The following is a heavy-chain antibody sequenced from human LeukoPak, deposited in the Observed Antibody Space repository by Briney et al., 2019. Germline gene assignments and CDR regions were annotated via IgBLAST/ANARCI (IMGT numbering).Heavy chain of an antibody. D-gene: IGHD2-2*01. CDR3: ARTGGYCSSTSCFGP. J-gene: IGHJ5*02. V-gene: IGHV4-61*02. CDR1: GGSISSGSYY. CDR2: IYTSGST. Sequence: SETLSLTCTVSGGSISSGSYYWSWIRQPAGKGLEWIGRIYTSGSTNYNPSLKSQVTISVDTSKNQFSLKLSSVTAADTAVYYCARTGGYCSSTSCFGPWGQGTLVTVSS.